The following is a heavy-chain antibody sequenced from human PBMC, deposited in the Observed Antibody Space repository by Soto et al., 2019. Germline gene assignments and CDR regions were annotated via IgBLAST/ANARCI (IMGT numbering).Heavy chain of an antibody. CDR3: ARVSRFGIPDY. V-gene: IGHV1-46*01. Sequence: ASVKVSCKASGYTFTSYYMHWVRQAPGQGLEWMGIINPSGGSTSYAQKFQGRVTMTRDTSTSTVYMELSSRRSEDTAVYYCARVSRFGIPDYWGQGTLVTVSS. CDR1: GYTFTSYY. CDR2: INPSGGST. J-gene: IGHJ4*02. D-gene: IGHD3-16*01.